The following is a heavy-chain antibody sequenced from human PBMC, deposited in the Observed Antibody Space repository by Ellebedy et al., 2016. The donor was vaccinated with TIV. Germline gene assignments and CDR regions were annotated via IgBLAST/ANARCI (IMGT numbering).Heavy chain of an antibody. J-gene: IGHJ4*02. CDR3: ARQFYDSSGYNDY. Sequence: ASVKVSCKASGYTFTNYGISWVRQTPGQGLEWMGWISTYKDNTNYAQNLQGRLTMTIDTSMSTAYMDLRSLRSDDTAVYYCARQFYDSSGYNDYWGQGTLVTVSS. CDR2: ISTYKDNT. D-gene: IGHD3-22*01. CDR1: GYTFTNYG. V-gene: IGHV1-18*04.